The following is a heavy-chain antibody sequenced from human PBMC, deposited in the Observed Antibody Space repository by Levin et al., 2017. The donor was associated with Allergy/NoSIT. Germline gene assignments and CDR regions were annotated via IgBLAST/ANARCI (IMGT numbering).Heavy chain of an antibody. CDR1: GGTFSSYA. Sequence: PLASVKVSCKASGGTFSSYAISWVRQAPGQGLEWMGGIIPIFGTANYAQKFQGRVTITADKSTSTAYMELSSLRSEDTAVYYCASSDQLLYGDDAFDIWGQGTMVTVSS. CDR3: ASSDQLLYGDDAFDI. D-gene: IGHD2-2*02. V-gene: IGHV1-69*06. J-gene: IGHJ3*02. CDR2: IIPIFGTA.